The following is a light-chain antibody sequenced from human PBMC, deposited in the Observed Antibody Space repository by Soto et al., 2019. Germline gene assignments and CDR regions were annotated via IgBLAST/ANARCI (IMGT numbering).Light chain of an antibody. CDR1: QSISSW. V-gene: IGKV1-5*03. J-gene: IGKJ3*01. CDR3: QQYNSPFT. CDR2: KAS. Sequence: DIQMTQSPSTLSASVGDRVTITCRASQSISSWLAWYQQKPGKAPKLLIYKASSLESGVPSRFSGSGSGTEFTLTISSLQPDDFATYYCQQYNSPFTCGPGTKVDIK.